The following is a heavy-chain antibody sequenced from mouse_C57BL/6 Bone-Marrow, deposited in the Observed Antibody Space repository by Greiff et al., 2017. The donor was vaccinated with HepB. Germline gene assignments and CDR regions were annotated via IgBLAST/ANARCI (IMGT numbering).Heavy chain of an antibody. V-gene: IGHV1-22*01. J-gene: IGHJ3*01. CDR2: MNPNNGGT. D-gene: IGHD1-1*01. CDR3: ARTGYYGSSWFAY. Sequence: EVQLQQSGPELVKPGASVKMSCKASGYTFTDYNMHWVKQSHGKSLEWIGYMNPNNGGTSYNQKFKGKATLTVNKSSSTAYMELRSLTSEDSAVYYCARTGYYGSSWFAYWGQGTLVTVSA. CDR1: GYTFTDYN.